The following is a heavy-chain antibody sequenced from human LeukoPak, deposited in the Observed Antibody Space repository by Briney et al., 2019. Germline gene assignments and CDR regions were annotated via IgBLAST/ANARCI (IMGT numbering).Heavy chain of an antibody. D-gene: IGHD1-26*01. Sequence: PSETLSLTCTVSGGSISSSSYYWGWIRQPPGKGLGWIGYIYYSGSANYNPSLKSRVTISVDTSKNQFSLKLSSVTAADTAVYYCARGIVGATYAFDIWGQGTMVTVSS. J-gene: IGHJ3*02. CDR2: IYYSGSA. CDR1: GGSISSSSYY. CDR3: ARGIVGATYAFDI. V-gene: IGHV4-61*05.